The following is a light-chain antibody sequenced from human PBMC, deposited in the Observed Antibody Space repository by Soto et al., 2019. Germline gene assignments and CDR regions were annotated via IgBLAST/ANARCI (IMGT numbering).Light chain of an antibody. CDR2: GNS. CDR1: SSNIGAGYD. Sequence: QSVLTQPPSVSGAPGQRVTISCTGSSSNIGAGYDVHWYQQLPGTAPKLLIYGNSNRPSGVPDRFPGSKSGTSASLAITGLQAEDEADYYCQSYDSSLVFGGGTKVTVL. CDR3: QSYDSSLV. V-gene: IGLV1-40*01. J-gene: IGLJ2*01.